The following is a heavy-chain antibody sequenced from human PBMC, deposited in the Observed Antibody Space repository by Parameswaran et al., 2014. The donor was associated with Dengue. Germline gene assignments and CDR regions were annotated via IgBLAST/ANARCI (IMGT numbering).Heavy chain of an antibody. Sequence: WVRQAPGQGLEWMGWINPNSGGTNYAQKFQGRVTMTRDTSISTAYMELSRLRSDDTAVYYCARGTIGAFDIWGQGTMVTVSS. CDR2: INPNSGGT. V-gene: IGHV1-2*02. J-gene: IGHJ3*02. CDR3: ARGTIGAFDI. D-gene: IGHD1-1*01.